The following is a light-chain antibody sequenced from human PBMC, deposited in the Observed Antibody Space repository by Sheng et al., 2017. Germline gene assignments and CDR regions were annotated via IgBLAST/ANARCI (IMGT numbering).Light chain of an antibody. CDR3: SSYTSSSTS. Sequence: QSALTQPASVSGSPGQSITISCTGTSSDVGGYNYVSWYQQHPGKAPKLMIYDVSNRPSGVSNRFSGSKSGNTASLTISGASRAEDEADYYCSSYTSSSTSFGGGTKLTVL. CDR2: DVS. CDR1: SSDVGGYNY. V-gene: IGLV2-14*01. J-gene: IGLJ3*02.